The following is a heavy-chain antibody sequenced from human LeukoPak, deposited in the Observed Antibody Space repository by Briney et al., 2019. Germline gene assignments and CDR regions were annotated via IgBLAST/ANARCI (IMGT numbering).Heavy chain of an antibody. J-gene: IGHJ4*02. Sequence: PGGSLRLSCAASGFTFSSYWMSWVRQAPGKGLEWVANIKQDGSEKYYVDSVKGRFTISRDNAKNSLYLQMNSLRAEDTALYYCAKDLFTMVRGVLKSWGQGTLVTVSS. V-gene: IGHV3-7*03. D-gene: IGHD3-10*01. CDR1: GFTFSSYW. CDR3: AKDLFTMVRGVLKS. CDR2: IKQDGSEK.